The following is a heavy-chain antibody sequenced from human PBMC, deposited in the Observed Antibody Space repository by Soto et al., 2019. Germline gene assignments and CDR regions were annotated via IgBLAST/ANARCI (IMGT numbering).Heavy chain of an antibody. Sequence: PGGSLRLSCEASGFTFSYYWMSWVRQAPGKGPEWVANIKFDGSEKQYVDSVRGRFTISRDNSRNSLFLQMNSLRAGDTAVYYCVKDGGXCSSSTCYSPRNHYFDSWGQGTLVTVSS. D-gene: IGHD2-2*01. CDR1: GFTFSYYW. V-gene: IGHV3-7*03. CDR2: IKFDGSEK. CDR3: VKDGGXCSSSTCYSPRNHYFDS. J-gene: IGHJ4*02.